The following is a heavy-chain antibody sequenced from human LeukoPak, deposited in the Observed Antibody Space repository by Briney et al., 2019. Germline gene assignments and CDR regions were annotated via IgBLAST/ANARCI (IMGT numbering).Heavy chain of an antibody. V-gene: IGHV4-4*07. CDR1: GGSISSYY. CDR3: ARGSLAVAQPFAFDI. J-gene: IGHJ3*02. Sequence: PSETLSLTCTVSGGSISSYYWSWIRQPAGKGLEWIGRIYTSGSTNYNPSLKSRVTMSVDTSKNQFSLKLSSVTAADTAVYYCARGSLAVAQPFAFDIWGQGTMVTVSS. D-gene: IGHD6-19*01. CDR2: IYTSGST.